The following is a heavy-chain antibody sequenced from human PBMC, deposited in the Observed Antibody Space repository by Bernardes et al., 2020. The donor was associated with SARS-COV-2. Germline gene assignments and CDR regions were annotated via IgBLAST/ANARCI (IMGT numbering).Heavy chain of an antibody. J-gene: IGHJ6*02. D-gene: IGHD3-10*01. CDR1: GFTFSNYA. CDR2: ISASGSST. CDR3: VKGKDGSGNYGMDV. Sequence: GGSLRLSCAASGFTFSNYAVIWVRQAPGKGPEWVSTISASGSSTYYADSVKGRFTISRDNSKNTLYLQMNSLRADDTAVYYCVKGKDGSGNYGMDVWGQGTTVTVSS. V-gene: IGHV3-23*01.